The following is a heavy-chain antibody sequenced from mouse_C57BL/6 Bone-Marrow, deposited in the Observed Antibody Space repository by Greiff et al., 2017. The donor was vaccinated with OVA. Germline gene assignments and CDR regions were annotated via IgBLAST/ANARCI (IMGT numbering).Heavy chain of an antibody. V-gene: IGHV14-4*01. CDR3: TTGSTMVTDY. CDR2: IDPENGDP. J-gene: IGHJ2*01. CDR1: GFNIKDDY. D-gene: IGHD2-2*01. Sequence: VQLQQSGAELVRPGASVKLSCTASGFNIKDDYMHWVKQRPEQGLEWIGWIDPENGDPEYASKFQGKATITADTSSNTAYLQLSSLTSEDTAVYYCTTGSTMVTDYWGQGTTLTVSS.